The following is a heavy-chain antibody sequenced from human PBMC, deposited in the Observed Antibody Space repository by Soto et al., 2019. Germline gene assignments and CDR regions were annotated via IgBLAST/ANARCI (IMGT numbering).Heavy chain of an antibody. J-gene: IGHJ5*02. D-gene: IGHD3-22*01. CDR1: GFTFSSYG. CDR3: AKDGDYYDSSGYYSNWFDP. Sequence: GGSLRLSCAASGFTFSSYGMHWVRQAPGKGLEWVAVISYDGSNKYYADSVKGRFTISRDNSKNTLYLQMNSLRAEDTAVYYCAKDGDYYDSSGYYSNWFDPWGQGTLVTAPQ. CDR2: ISYDGSNK. V-gene: IGHV3-30*18.